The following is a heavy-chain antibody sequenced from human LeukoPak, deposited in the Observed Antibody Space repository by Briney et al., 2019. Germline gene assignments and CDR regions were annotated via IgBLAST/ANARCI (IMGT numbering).Heavy chain of an antibody. CDR2: IYYSGST. Sequence: SETLSLTCTVSGGSISSYYWSWIRQPPGKGLEWIGYIYYSGSTNYNPSLKSRVTISVDTSKNQFSLKLSSVTAADTAVYYCARLGPMVWGVIISNDAFDIWGQGTMVTVSS. D-gene: IGHD3-10*01. CDR3: ARLGPMVWGVIISNDAFDI. CDR1: GGSISSYY. J-gene: IGHJ3*02. V-gene: IGHV4-59*08.